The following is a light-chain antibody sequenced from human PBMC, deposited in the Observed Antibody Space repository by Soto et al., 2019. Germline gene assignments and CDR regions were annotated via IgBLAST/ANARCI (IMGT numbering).Light chain of an antibody. V-gene: IGKV1-12*01. Sequence: DIQMTQSPSSVSASVGDRVTITCRASQDILSWLAWYQQKPGEAPRLLIYASSNLQSGVPSRFSGSGSRTVFTLTISSLQPEDFATYYCQQANSFPITFGPGTRLDIK. CDR1: QDILSW. CDR2: ASS. CDR3: QQANSFPIT. J-gene: IGKJ3*01.